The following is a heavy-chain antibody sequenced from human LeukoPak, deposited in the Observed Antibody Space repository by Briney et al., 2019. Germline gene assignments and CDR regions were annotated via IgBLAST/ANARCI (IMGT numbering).Heavy chain of an antibody. V-gene: IGHV1-2*02. CDR2: INPNSGGT. J-gene: IGHJ1*01. D-gene: IGHD4-17*01. CDR1: GYTFTGYY. Sequence: ASVKVSCTASGYTFTGYYMHWVRQAPGQGLEWMGWINPNSGGTNYAQKFQGRVTMTRDTSISTAYMELSRLRSDDTAVYYCARSDRRATVTSCIQHWGQGTLVTVSS. CDR3: ARSDRRATVTSCIQH.